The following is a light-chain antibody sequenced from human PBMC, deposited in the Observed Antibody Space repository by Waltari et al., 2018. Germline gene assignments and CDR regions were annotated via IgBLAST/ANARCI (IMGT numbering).Light chain of an antibody. CDR1: QNVYTN. V-gene: IGKV3-15*01. Sequence: EIVMTQSPATLSLSPGERATLSCRASQNVYTNLAWYQQKPGQAPRLLIYGASTRATDIPARLSGSGSGTEFTLTISSLESEDFAIFYCQQYMNWPRTFGQGTKVEIK. CDR3: QQYMNWPRT. CDR2: GAS. J-gene: IGKJ1*01.